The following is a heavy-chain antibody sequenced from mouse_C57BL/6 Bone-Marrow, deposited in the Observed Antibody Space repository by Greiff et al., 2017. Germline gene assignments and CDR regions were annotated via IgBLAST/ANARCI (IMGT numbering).Heavy chain of an antibody. CDR2: IDPSDSYT. Sequence: QVQLKQPGAELVKPGASVKLSCKASGYTFTSYWMQWVKQRPGQGLEWIGEIDPSDSYTNYNQKFKGKATLTVDTSSSTAYMQLSSLTSEDSAVYCCARGLRRRGAWFAYWGQGTLVTVSA. J-gene: IGHJ3*01. CDR1: GYTFTSYW. CDR3: ARGLRRRGAWFAY. V-gene: IGHV1-50*01. D-gene: IGHD2-2*01.